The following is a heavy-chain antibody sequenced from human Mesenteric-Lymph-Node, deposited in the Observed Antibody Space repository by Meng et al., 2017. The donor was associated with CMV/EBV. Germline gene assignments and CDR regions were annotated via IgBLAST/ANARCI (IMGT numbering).Heavy chain of an antibody. J-gene: IGHJ4*02. CDR2: INNDGSNI. CDR1: GLTFNGYW. V-gene: IGHV3-74*01. Sequence: GGSLRLSCAASGLTFNGYWLHWVRQAPGKGLVWVSRINNDGSNIGYADSVKGRFTISRDNAKNTLFLQMNSLRAEDTAVYYCARDGYYYDNSGRYYFDYWGQGTLVTVSS. D-gene: IGHD3-22*01. CDR3: ARDGYYYDNSGRYYFDY.